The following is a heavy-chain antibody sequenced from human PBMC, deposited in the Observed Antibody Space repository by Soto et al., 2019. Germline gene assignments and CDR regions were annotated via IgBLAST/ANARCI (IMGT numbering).Heavy chain of an antibody. Sequence: ASVKVSCKASGYTFTSYAMHWVRQAPGQRLEWMGWINAGNGNTNYSQKFQGRVTITRDTSASTAYMELSSLRSEDTAVYYCASDVQLLWFGEFFSGPYGMDVWGQGTTVTVSS. CDR2: INAGNGNT. D-gene: IGHD3-10*01. J-gene: IGHJ6*02. V-gene: IGHV1-3*01. CDR3: ASDVQLLWFGEFFSGPYGMDV. CDR1: GYTFTSYA.